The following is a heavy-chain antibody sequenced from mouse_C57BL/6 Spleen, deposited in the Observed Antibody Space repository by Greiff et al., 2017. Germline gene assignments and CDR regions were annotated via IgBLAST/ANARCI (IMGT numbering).Heavy chain of an antibody. CDR2: IYPGSGNT. D-gene: IGHD1-1*01. CDR1: GYTFTDYY. CDR3: ARRGSSYGYFDV. V-gene: IGHV1-76*01. Sequence: QVQLQQSGAELVRPGASVKLSCKASGYTFTDYYINWVKQRPGQGLEWIARIYPGSGNTYYNEKFKGKATLTAEKSSSTAYMQLSSLTSEDSAVYFCARRGSSYGYFDVWGTGTTVTVSS. J-gene: IGHJ1*03.